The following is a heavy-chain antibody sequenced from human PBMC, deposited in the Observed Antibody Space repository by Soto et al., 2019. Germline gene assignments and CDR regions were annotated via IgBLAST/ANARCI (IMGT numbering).Heavy chain of an antibody. J-gene: IGHJ6*03. D-gene: IGHD3-10*01. CDR1: GFIFSNYW. Sequence: GGSLRLSCAASGFIFSNYWMSWVRQAPGKGLEWVANIKQDGSEKYYVDSVKGPFAISRDNAKNSLYLQMNSLRAKDTAVYYCARVGGYGLGNYYIYYFYMDVWGEGTTVTVSS. CDR3: ARVGGYGLGNYYIYYFYMDV. CDR2: IKQDGSEK. V-gene: IGHV3-7*01.